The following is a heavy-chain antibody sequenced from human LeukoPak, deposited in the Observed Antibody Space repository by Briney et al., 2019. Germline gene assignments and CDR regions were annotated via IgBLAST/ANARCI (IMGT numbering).Heavy chain of an antibody. CDR2: IYYSGST. V-gene: IGHV4-39*01. CDR1: GGSISSSSFY. Sequence: KPLGTLSLTCTVSGGSISSSSFYWGWVRPPPGKGLEWVGSIYYSGSTYYNPSLKSRVTISVDTSKNQFSLKLSSVTAADTAVYYCARLSDFWSGYSYAPDYWGQGTLVTVSS. CDR3: ARLSDFWSGYSYAPDY. J-gene: IGHJ4*02. D-gene: IGHD3-3*01.